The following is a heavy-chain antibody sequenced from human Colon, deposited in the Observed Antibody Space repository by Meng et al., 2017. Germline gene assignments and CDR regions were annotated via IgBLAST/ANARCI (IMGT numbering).Heavy chain of an antibody. CDR1: GDSVTTPLSS. CDR3: ARGYRGSTYFAY. V-gene: IGHV4-30-2*06. D-gene: IGHD3-16*01. Sequence: QLQVEEYGPKLVKPSQTRSLTSEVSGDSVTTPLSSWSWIRPSPGKGLEWIGNIYDNGYTYYSPSLRSRVTISVDRSNNQFSLNLNSVTAADTAVYFCARGYRGSTYFAYWGQGILVTVSS. CDR2: IYDNGYT. J-gene: IGHJ4*02.